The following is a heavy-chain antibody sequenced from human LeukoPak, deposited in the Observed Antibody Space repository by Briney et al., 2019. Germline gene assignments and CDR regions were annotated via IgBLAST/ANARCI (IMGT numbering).Heavy chain of an antibody. J-gene: IGHJ4*02. CDR1: GGSISSYY. CDR3: ARDFRGSYVFDY. Sequence: SETLSLTCTVSGGSISSYYWSWIRQPPGKGLEWIGYIYYSGSTNYNPSLKSRVTISVDTSKNQFSLKLSSVTAADTAVYYCARDFRGSYVFDYWGQGTLVTVSS. CDR2: IYYSGST. D-gene: IGHD1-26*01. V-gene: IGHV4-59*01.